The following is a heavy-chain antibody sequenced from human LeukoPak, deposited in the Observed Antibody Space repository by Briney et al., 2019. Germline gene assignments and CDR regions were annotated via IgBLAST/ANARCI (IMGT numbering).Heavy chain of an antibody. Sequence: PSGTLSLTCAVSGGSISSSNWWSWVRQPPGKGLEWIGEIYHSGSTNYNPSLKSRVTISVDTSKNQFSLKLSSVTAADTAVYYCATAPTYYYDSSGYYYVGYFDYWGQGTLVTVSS. V-gene: IGHV4-4*02. CDR2: IYHSGST. CDR1: GGSISSSNW. D-gene: IGHD3-22*01. CDR3: ATAPTYYYDSSGYYYVGYFDY. J-gene: IGHJ4*02.